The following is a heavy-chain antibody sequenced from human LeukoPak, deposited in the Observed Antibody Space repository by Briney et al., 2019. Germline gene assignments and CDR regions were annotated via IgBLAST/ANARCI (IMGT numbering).Heavy chain of an antibody. J-gene: IGHJ4*02. D-gene: IGHD1-26*01. CDR1: VYTFTSYD. V-gene: IGHV1-8*03. Sequence: AASVKVSCKASVYTFTSYDINWVRQAPGQGLEWMGWIKPNSGNTVYAQKFQGRVTITRNTSISTAYMELSSLRSEDTAVYYCASSRGIVGASAFDYWGQGTLVTVSS. CDR2: IKPNSGNT. CDR3: ASSRGIVGASAFDY.